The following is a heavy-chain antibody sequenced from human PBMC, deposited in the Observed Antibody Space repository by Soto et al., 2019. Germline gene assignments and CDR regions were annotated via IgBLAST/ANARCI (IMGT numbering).Heavy chain of an antibody. CDR2: IYYSGST. V-gene: IGHV4-59*08. CDR3: AHSLSGSQFNY. J-gene: IGHJ4*02. D-gene: IGHD3-9*01. Sequence: SETLSLTCTVSGGSISSYYWSWIRQPPGKGLEWIGYIYYSGSTNYNPSLKSRVTISVDTSKNQFSLKLSSVIAADTAVYYCAHSLSGSQFNYWGQGTPVTVSS. CDR1: GGSISSYY.